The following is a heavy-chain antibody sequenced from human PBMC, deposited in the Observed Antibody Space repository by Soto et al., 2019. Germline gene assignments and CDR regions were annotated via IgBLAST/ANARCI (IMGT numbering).Heavy chain of an antibody. CDR2: IIPIFGTT. CDR1: GGTFSTYA. Sequence: QVQLVQSGAEVKKPGSSVKVSCKASGGTFSTYAITWVRQAPGQGLEWLGGIIPIFGTTDYERKFQGRVTITAAESTSTVFIELSSLTSADTAVYYCARGVGAYYFDYWGQGTLVTVSA. CDR3: ARGVGAYYFDY. V-gene: IGHV1-69*01. J-gene: IGHJ4*02. D-gene: IGHD1-26*01.